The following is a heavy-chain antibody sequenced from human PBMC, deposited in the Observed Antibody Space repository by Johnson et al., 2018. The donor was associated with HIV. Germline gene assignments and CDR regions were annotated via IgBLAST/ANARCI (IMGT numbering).Heavy chain of an antibody. CDR3: ARRQMITFGGDHDAFDI. V-gene: IGHV3-20*04. CDR1: GFTFDDYG. Sequence: EVQLVESGGGMVQPGRSLRLSCAASGFTFDDYGMNWVRQAPGKGLEWVSGINWNGGSTGYADSVKGRFTISRDNAKNSLYLQMNSLRAEDTALYYCARRQMITFGGDHDAFDIWGQGTMVTVSS. J-gene: IGHJ3*02. CDR2: INWNGGST. D-gene: IGHD3-16*01.